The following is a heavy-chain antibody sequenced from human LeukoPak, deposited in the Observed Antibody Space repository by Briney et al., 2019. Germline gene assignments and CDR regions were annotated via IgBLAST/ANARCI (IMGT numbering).Heavy chain of an antibody. CDR1: GYTLTELS. D-gene: IGHD2-15*01. J-gene: IGHJ3*02. CDR3: ATASVVVAATGAFDI. CDR2: FDPEDGET. V-gene: IGHV1-24*01. Sequence: ASVKVSCKVSGYTLTELSMHWVRQAPGKGLEWMGGFDPEDGETIYAQKFQGRVTMTEDTSTDTAYMELSSLRSEDTAVYYCATASVVVAATGAFDIWGQGTMVTVSS.